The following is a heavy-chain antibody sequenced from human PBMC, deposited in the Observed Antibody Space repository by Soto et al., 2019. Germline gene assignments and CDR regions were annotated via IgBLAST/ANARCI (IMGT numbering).Heavy chain of an antibody. V-gene: IGHV1-69*12. CDR1: GGTFSSYA. J-gene: IGHJ4*02. CDR2: IIPIFGTA. D-gene: IGHD2-21*02. CDR3: ARGRGRVVVVTATSFDY. Sequence: QVQLVQSGAEVKKPGSSVKVSCKASGGTFSSYAISWVRQAPGQGLEWMGGIIPIFGTANYAQKFQGRVTITADESTSTASMELSSLRSEDTAVYYCARGRGRVVVVTATSFDYWGQGTLVTVSS.